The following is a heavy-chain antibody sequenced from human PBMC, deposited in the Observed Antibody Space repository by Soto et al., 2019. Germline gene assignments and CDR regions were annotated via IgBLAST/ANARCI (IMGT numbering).Heavy chain of an antibody. Sequence: PGGSLRLSCAASGFTFSSYGMTWVRQAPGKGLEWVANIEQDGSETHYVDSVKGRFTISRDNAENALYLQMNSLGVEDTAVYYCAREVGAARQSSYHFDYWGQGALVTVSS. D-gene: IGHD6-6*01. J-gene: IGHJ4*02. CDR3: AREVGAARQSSYHFDY. CDR1: GFTFSSYG. CDR2: IEQDGSET. V-gene: IGHV3-7*01.